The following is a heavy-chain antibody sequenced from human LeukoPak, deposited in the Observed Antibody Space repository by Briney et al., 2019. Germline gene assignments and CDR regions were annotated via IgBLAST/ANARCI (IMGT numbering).Heavy chain of an antibody. J-gene: IGHJ5*02. CDR2: ISGSGTYI. CDR3: ARDREGDYIWGSYRPDWFDP. D-gene: IGHD3-16*02. CDR1: GFTFNTYT. Sequence: GGSLRRSCAASGFTFNTYTMNWVRQAPGKGLEWVSSISGSGTYIYYADSVKGRFTIYRDNAKNSLYLQMNSLGAEDTAVYYCARDREGDYIWGSYRPDWFDPWGQGTLVTVSS. V-gene: IGHV3-21*01.